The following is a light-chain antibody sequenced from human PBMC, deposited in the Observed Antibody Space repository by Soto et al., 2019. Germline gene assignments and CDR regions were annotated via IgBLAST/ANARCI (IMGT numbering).Light chain of an antibody. CDR1: QSIFNY. J-gene: IGKJ1*01. CDR2: TAS. Sequence: DIQMTQSPSSLSASVGDRVPITCRTRQSIFNYLDWYQQKPGKAPKLLIYTASSLQSGVPSRFSGSGSGTDFTLTISSLQPEEFATYYCQQSDSTPLTFGQGTKVEIK. CDR3: QQSDSTPLT. V-gene: IGKV1-39*01.